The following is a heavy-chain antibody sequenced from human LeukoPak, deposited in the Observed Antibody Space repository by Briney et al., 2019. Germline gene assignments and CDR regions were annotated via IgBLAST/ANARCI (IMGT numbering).Heavy chain of an antibody. Sequence: ASVKVSCKASGYTFTTYGISWVRQAPGQGLEWMGWISADSGNTNYAQNLHGRLTMTTDTSTSTVYMDLRSLTSDDTAMYYCARVLGSSGWSPTQYFQHWGQGTLVTVSS. V-gene: IGHV1-18*01. D-gene: IGHD6-19*01. CDR1: GYTFTTYG. J-gene: IGHJ1*01. CDR3: ARVLGSSGWSPTQYFQH. CDR2: ISADSGNT.